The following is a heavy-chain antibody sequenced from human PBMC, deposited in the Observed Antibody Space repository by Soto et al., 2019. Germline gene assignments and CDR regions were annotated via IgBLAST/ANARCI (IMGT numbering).Heavy chain of an antibody. CDR1: GFTFSSYA. CDR2: ISYDGSNK. J-gene: IGHJ6*02. D-gene: IGHD5-18*01. Sequence: GGSLRLSCAASGFTFSSYAMHWVRQAPGKGLEWVAVISYDGSNKYYADSVKGRFTISRDNSKNTLYLQMNSLRAEDTAVYYCARDRNRGYSYGYGMDVWGQGTTVTVSS. CDR3: ARDRNRGYSYGYGMDV. V-gene: IGHV3-30-3*01.